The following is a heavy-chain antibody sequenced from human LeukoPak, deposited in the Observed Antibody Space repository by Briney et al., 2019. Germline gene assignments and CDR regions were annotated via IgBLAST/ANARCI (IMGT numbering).Heavy chain of an antibody. CDR1: GGSISSGDYY. Sequence: PSETLSLTCTVSGGSISSGDYYWSWIRQPPGKGLEWIGYIYYSGSTHYNPSLKSRVTISVDTSKNQFSLKLSSVTAADTAVYYCARASSGWYLDYWGQGTLVTVSS. J-gene: IGHJ4*02. V-gene: IGHV4-30-4*08. CDR2: IYYSGST. D-gene: IGHD6-19*01. CDR3: ARASSGWYLDY.